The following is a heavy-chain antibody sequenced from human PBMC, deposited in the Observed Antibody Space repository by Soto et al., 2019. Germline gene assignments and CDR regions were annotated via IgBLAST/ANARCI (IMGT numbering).Heavy chain of an antibody. Sequence: EASVKVSCKVSGYTFTGYYMHWVRQAPGQGLEWMGWINPNSGGTNYAQKFQGRVTMTRDTSISTAYMELSRLRSDDTAVYYCARDLLSSRYSYGFSYYYGMDVWGQGTTVTV. V-gene: IGHV1-2*02. D-gene: IGHD5-18*01. J-gene: IGHJ6*02. CDR1: GYTFTGYY. CDR2: INPNSGGT. CDR3: ARDLLSSRYSYGFSYYYGMDV.